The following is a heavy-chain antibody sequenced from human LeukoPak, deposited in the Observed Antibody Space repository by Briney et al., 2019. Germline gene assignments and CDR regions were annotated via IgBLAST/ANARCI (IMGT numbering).Heavy chain of an antibody. Sequence: GGSLRLSCAASGFTSSSYWMSWVRQAPGKGLEWVANIKQDGSEKYYVDSVKGRFTISRDNAKNSLYLQMNSLRAEDTAVYYCAREVEPATTDYWGQGTLVTVSS. CDR2: IKQDGSEK. CDR1: GFTSSSYW. CDR3: AREVEPATTDY. J-gene: IGHJ4*02. D-gene: IGHD1-26*01. V-gene: IGHV3-7*01.